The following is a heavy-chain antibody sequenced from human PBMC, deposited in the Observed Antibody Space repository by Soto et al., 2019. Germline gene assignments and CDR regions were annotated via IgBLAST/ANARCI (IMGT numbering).Heavy chain of an antibody. J-gene: IGHJ6*02. CDR2: IVPMFAAP. CDR3: ARDRVMRGNAYYYGMDV. V-gene: IGHV1-69*12. Sequence: QVLLVQSGAEVKKPGSSVRVSCKTSGGTFSSFAISWVRLAPGQGLEWMGVIVPMFAAPTYAQKFRGRVSITADESTRTAYMELSRLRSDDTAVYYCARDRVMRGNAYYYGMDVWGQGTTVTVSS. CDR1: GGTFSSFA. D-gene: IGHD2-21*01.